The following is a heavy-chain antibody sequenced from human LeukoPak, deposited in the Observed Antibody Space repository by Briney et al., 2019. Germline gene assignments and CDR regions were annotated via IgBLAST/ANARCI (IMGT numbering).Heavy chain of an antibody. CDR3: ARGHDFVWGSYRTSFDY. CDR1: GYTFTGYY. D-gene: IGHD3-16*02. J-gene: IGHJ4*02. Sequence: ASVKVSCKASGYTFTGYYMHWVRQATGQGLEWMGWMNPNSGNTGYAQKFQDRVTMTTDTSTSTAYMELRSLRSDDTAVYYCARGHDFVWGSYRTSFDYWGQGTLVTVSS. V-gene: IGHV1-8*02. CDR2: MNPNSGNT.